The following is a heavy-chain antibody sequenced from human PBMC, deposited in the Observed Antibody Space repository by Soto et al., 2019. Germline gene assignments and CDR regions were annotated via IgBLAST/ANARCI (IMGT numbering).Heavy chain of an antibody. CDR1: GGTFSSYA. D-gene: IGHD5-12*01. CDR2: IIPIFGTA. V-gene: IGHV1-69*13. J-gene: IGHJ4*02. Sequence: SVKVSCKASGGTFSSYAISWVRQAPGQGLEWMGGIIPIFGTANYAQKIQGRVTITADESTSTTYIELSSLRSEDTAVYYCARGGDGYNYAQFDYWGQGTLVTVSS. CDR3: ARGGDGYNYAQFDY.